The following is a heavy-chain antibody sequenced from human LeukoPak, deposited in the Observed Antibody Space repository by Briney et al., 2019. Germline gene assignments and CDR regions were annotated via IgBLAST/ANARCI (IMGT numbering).Heavy chain of an antibody. Sequence: SETLSLTCGVYGGSFSGYYWSWIRQPPGKGLEWIGEINDCESTNYNPSLKSRVTISVHTSKRQDSLKLSPVSAADPAVYCCARWAPGRLLVVGRDVWGKGTTVSVSS. J-gene: IGHJ6*04. CDR2: INDCEST. CDR3: ARWAPGRLLVVGRDV. D-gene: IGHD2-2*01. V-gene: IGHV4-34*01. CDR1: GGSFSGYY.